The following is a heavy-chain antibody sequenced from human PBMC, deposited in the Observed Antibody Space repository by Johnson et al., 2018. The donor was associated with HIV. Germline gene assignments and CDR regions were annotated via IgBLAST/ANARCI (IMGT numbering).Heavy chain of an antibody. V-gene: IGHV3-20*04. Sequence: MLLVESGGGLVQPGRSLRLSCKSSGFTFDDYGMSWVRQAPGKGLEWVSGINWNGGSTGYADSVKGRFTISRDNAKNSLYLQINSLKSEDTAVYYCATEPNAFDIWGQGTLVTVSS. CDR1: GFTFDDYG. CDR3: ATEPNAFDI. J-gene: IGHJ3*02. CDR2: INWNGGST.